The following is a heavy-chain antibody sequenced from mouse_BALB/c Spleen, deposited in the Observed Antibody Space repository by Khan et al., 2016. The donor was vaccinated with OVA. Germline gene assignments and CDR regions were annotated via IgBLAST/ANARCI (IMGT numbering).Heavy chain of an antibody. D-gene: IGHD1-1*01. CDR2: ISYSGST. CDR1: GYSITSDYA. J-gene: IGHJ1*01. Sequence: EVQRQESGPGLVKPSQSLSLTCTVTGYSITSDYAWNWLRQFPGNKLDWLGYISYSGSTTYNPSLKSRISITRDTSKNQFFLQMNSVSAEDTATYYCTRGRYYEWYFDVWGAGTTVTVSS. V-gene: IGHV3-2*02. CDR3: TRGRYYEWYFDV.